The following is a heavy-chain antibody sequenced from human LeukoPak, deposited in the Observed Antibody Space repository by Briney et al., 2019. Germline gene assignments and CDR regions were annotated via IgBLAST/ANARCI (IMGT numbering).Heavy chain of an antibody. D-gene: IGHD3-22*01. J-gene: IGHJ4*02. CDR3: VRSDYYDSSGLDY. CDR2: ISSSGSTI. V-gene: IGHV3-11*01. CDR1: GFTFSDYY. Sequence: PGGSLRLSCAASGFTFSDYYMSWIRQAPGKGLEWVSYISSSGSTIYYADSVKGRFTISRDNAKNSLYLQMNSLRAEDTAVYYCVRSDYYDSSGLDYWGQGTLVTVSS.